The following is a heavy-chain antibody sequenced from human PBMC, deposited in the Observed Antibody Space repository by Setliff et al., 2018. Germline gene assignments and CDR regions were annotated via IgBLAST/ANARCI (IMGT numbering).Heavy chain of an antibody. J-gene: IGHJ3*02. V-gene: IGHV1-46*01. CDR2: INPSGGST. D-gene: IGHD3-10*01. Sequence: ASVKVSCKATGYTFTSYYMHWVRQAPGQGLEWMGIINPSGGSTSYAQKFQGRVTMTRDTSTSTVYMELSSLRSEDTAVYYGARVFYYGRPFDIWGQGTMVTVSS. CDR1: GYTFTSYY. CDR3: ARVFYYGRPFDI.